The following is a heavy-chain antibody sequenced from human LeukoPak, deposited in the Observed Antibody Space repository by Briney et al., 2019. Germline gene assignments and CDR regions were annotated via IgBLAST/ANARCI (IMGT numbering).Heavy chain of an antibody. J-gene: IGHJ4*02. Sequence: GESLKISRKGPGYSFTSYWIAWVRQMPRKGLEWMGIIYPGDSDTRYSPSFQGQVTISADKSISTAYLQWSSLKASDTALYYCARGKQQLVELDYWGQGTLVTVSS. D-gene: IGHD6-13*01. CDR2: IYPGDSDT. CDR1: GYSFTSYW. CDR3: ARGKQQLVELDY. V-gene: IGHV5-51*01.